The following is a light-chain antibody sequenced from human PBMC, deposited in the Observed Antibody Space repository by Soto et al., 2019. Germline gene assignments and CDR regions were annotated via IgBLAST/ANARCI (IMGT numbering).Light chain of an antibody. Sequence: IAVTMSPCTXSLKKYERATGSWRARESIGRSSAWYKQRTGKXPXXLIYDAYNRASGIPGRITGSGYGTDLTLTISCLENEDCAVYSCVYRINMRTFGGGTKVDI. CDR1: ESIGRS. CDR2: DAY. CDR3: VYRINMRT. J-gene: IGKJ4*02. V-gene: IGKV3-11*01.